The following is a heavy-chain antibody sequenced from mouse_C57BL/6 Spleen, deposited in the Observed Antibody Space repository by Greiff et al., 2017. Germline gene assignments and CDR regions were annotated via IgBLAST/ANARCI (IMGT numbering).Heavy chain of an antibody. D-gene: IGHD1-1*01. Sequence: VQLQQSGAELVKPGASVKISCKASGYAFSSYWMNWVKQRPGKGLEWIGQIYPGDGDTNYNGKFKGKATLTADKSSSTAYMQLSSLTSEDSAVYFCATITTVVADYAMDYWGQGTSVTVSS. CDR1: GYAFSSYW. V-gene: IGHV1-80*01. CDR2: IYPGDGDT. J-gene: IGHJ4*01. CDR3: ATITTVVADYAMDY.